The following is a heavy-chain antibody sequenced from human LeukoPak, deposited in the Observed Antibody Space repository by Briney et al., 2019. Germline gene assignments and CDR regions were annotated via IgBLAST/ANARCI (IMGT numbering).Heavy chain of an antibody. CDR2: ISYDGSNK. V-gene: IGHV3-30*18. J-gene: IGHJ4*02. CDR3: AKDRRRTTAAALDY. D-gene: IGHD1-7*01. CDR1: GFTFSSYG. Sequence: PGGSLRLSCAASGFTFSSYGMHWVRQAPGKGLEWVAVISYDGSNKYYADSVKGRFTISRDNSKNTLYLQMNSLRAEDTAVYYCAKDRRRTTAAALDYRGQGTLVTVSS.